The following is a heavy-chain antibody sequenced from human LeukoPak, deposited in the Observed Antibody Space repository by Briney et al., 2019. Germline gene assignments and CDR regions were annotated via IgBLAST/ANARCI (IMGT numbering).Heavy chain of an antibody. V-gene: IGHV4-4*02. CDR1: GGSISSTNW. Sequence: PSETLSLTCAVSGGSISSTNWWSWVRQPPGKGLEWMGEIHYSGRTNYNPSLKSRVTISVDKSKNQFSLKLSSVTAADTAVYYCARIRGFGADYYYYYMDVWGKGTTVTVSS. CDR2: IHYSGRT. CDR3: ARIRGFGADYYYYYMDV. D-gene: IGHD3-10*01. J-gene: IGHJ6*03.